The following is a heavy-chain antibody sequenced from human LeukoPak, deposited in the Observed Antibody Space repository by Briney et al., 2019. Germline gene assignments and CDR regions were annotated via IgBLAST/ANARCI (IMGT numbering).Heavy chain of an antibody. J-gene: IGHJ6*03. D-gene: IGHD6-13*01. CDR1: GFTFSSYS. CDR2: ISSSSSYI. CDR3: ARDAAGRGAAAADYYIDV. V-gene: IGHV3-21*01. Sequence: GGSLRLSCAASGFTFSSYSMNWVRQAPGKGLEWVSSISSSSSYIYYADSVKGRFTISRDNAKNSLYLQMNSLRAEDTAVYYCARDAAGRGAAAADYYIDVWGKGTTVTVSS.